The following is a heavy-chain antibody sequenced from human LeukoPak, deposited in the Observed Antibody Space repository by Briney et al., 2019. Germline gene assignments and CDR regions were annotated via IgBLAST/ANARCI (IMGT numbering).Heavy chain of an antibody. Sequence: SETLSLTCTVSGGSISSYYWSWIRQPAGKGLEWIGRIYTSGSPNYNPSLKSRVTISVDTSKNQFSLKLSSVTAADTAVYYCARGPTIFGVVHAFDIWGQGTMVTVSS. D-gene: IGHD3-3*01. CDR2: IYTSGSP. CDR3: ARGPTIFGVVHAFDI. V-gene: IGHV4-4*07. CDR1: GGSISSYY. J-gene: IGHJ3*02.